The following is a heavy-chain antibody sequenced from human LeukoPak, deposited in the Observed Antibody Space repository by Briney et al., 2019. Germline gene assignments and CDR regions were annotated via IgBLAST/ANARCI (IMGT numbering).Heavy chain of an antibody. J-gene: IGHJ4*02. CDR2: ISGRGGNT. CDR1: GLTFNNYA. CDR3: AKDRVVVVPAALFDY. V-gene: IGHV3-23*01. Sequence: PGGSLRLSCAASGLTFNNYALTWIRQAPGKGLEWVSSISGRGGNTYYADSVKGRFTISRDDSKNTLFLQMNSLRAEDTAVYYCAKDRVVVVPAALFDYWGQGTLVTVSS. D-gene: IGHD2-2*01.